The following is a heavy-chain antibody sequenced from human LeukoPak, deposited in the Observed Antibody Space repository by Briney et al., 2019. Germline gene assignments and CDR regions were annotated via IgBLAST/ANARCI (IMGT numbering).Heavy chain of an antibody. J-gene: IGHJ5*02. CDR3: ARAFLYGDYWFDP. V-gene: IGHV3-11*01. Sequence: GSLRLSCAASGFTFSDYYMSWIRQAPGKGLEWVSYISSSGSTIYYADSVKGRFTISRDNAKNSLYLQMNSLRAEDTAVYYCARAFLYGDYWFDPWGQGTLVTVSS. CDR1: GFTFSDYY. D-gene: IGHD4-17*01. CDR2: ISSSGSTI.